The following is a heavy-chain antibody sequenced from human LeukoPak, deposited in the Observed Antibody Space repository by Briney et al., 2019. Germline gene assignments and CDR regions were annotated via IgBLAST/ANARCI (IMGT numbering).Heavy chain of an antibody. CDR3: ARGLAAGTEYYYYGMDV. Sequence: SETLSLTCAVYGGSFSGYYWSWIRQPPGKGLEWIGEINHSGSTNYNPSLKSRVTISVDTSKNQFSLKLSSVTAADTAVYYCARGLAAGTEYYYYGMDVWGQGTTVTVSS. V-gene: IGHV4-34*01. CDR2: INHSGST. J-gene: IGHJ6*02. D-gene: IGHD6-13*01. CDR1: GGSFSGYY.